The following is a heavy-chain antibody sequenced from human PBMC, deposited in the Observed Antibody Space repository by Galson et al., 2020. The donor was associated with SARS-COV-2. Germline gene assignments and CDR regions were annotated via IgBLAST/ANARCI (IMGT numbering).Heavy chain of an antibody. V-gene: IGHV4-34*01. CDR1: GGSFSGYY. CDR2: INHSGST. D-gene: IGHD4-17*01. CDR3: ARGRTVTTFFGYAFGMDV. Sequence: SQASETLSLTCAVYGGSFSGYYWSWLRQPPGKGLEWIGEINHSGSTNYNPSLKSRVTISVDTSKNQFSLKLSSVTAADTAVYYCARGRTVTTFFGYAFGMDVWGQGTTVTVSS. J-gene: IGHJ6*02.